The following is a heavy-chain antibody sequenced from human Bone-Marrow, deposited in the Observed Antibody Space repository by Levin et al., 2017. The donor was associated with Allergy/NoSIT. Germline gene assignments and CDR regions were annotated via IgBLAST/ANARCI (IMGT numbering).Heavy chain of an antibody. D-gene: IGHD3-22*01. V-gene: IGHV3-23*01. J-gene: IGHJ6*02. CDR2: ISGSGDST. Sequence: ASVKVSCAASGFTFTSYAMSWVRQAPGKGLEWVSVISGSGDSTKYADSVKGRFTISRDNSKNTLYLQMNSLRADDTALYYCAKKRATPSTGFYYAMDVWGQGTTVTVSS. CDR3: AKKRATPSTGFYYAMDV. CDR1: GFTFTSYA.